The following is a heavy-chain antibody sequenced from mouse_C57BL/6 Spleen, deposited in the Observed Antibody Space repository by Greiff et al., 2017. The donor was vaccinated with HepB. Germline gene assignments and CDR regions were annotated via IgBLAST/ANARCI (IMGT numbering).Heavy chain of an antibody. Sequence: VQLQQSGAELVRPGASVKLSCTASGFNIKDDYMHWVKQRPEQGLEWIGWIDPENGDTEYASKFQGKATITADTSSNTAYLQLSSLTSEDTAVYYCTGTACYYSNYDAMDYWGQGTSVTVSS. CDR2: IDPENGDT. D-gene: IGHD2-5*01. CDR3: TGTACYYSNYDAMDY. J-gene: IGHJ4*01. V-gene: IGHV14-4*01. CDR1: GFNIKDDY.